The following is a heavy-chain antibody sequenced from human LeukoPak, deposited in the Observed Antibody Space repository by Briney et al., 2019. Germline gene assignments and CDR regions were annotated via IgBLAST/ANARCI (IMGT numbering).Heavy chain of an antibody. CDR3: ARDLEYSSSTNAFDI. CDR2: IYTSGST. Sequence: SETLSLTCSVSAGSISGYYRSWIRQPAGQGLEWIGRIYTSGSTNYNASLKSRVTRSVDKSKNQFSLKLSSVTGADTAVYYCARDLEYSSSTNAFDIWGQGTMVTVSS. V-gene: IGHV4-4*07. CDR1: AGSISGYY. D-gene: IGHD6-6*01. J-gene: IGHJ3*02.